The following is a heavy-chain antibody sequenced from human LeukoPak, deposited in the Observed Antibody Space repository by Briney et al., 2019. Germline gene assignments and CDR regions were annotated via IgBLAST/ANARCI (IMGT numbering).Heavy chain of an antibody. CDR3: ARDPYYYDSSGYFNLFDP. CDR2: IYTSGST. V-gene: IGHV4-4*07. Sequence: SETLSLTCTVSGGSISSYYWSWIRQPAGKGLEWIGRIYTSGSTNYNPSLKSRVTMSVDTSKNQFSLKLRSVTAADTAVYYCARDPYYYDSSGYFNLFDPWGQGTLVTVSS. CDR1: GGSISSYY. J-gene: IGHJ5*02. D-gene: IGHD3-22*01.